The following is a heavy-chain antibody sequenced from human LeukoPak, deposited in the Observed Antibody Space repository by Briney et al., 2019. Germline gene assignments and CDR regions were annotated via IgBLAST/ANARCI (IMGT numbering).Heavy chain of an antibody. CDR3: AKYIDAVDF. Sequence: GGSLRLSCAASGFTFSNYWMSWVRQAPGKGLEWEANIKQDGSEKYYVDSVKGRFTISRDNAENSLYLQMNSLRVEDTAVYYCAKYIDAVDFWGQGILVIVSS. D-gene: IGHD2/OR15-2a*01. J-gene: IGHJ4*02. CDR1: GFTFSNYW. CDR2: IKQDGSEK. V-gene: IGHV3-7*01.